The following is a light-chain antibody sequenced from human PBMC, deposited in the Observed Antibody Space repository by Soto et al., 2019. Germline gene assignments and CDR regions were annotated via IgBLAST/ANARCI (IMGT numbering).Light chain of an antibody. CDR3: HQYGSPPGT. V-gene: IGKV3-20*01. J-gene: IGKJ1*01. CDR2: GAS. Sequence: EIVLTQSPGTLSLSPGERATLSCRASQSVSSSYLAWYQQKPGQAPRLLIYGASSRATGIPDRFSGSGPGTGFTLTISRLESGEFAVYYCHQYGSPPGTFGQGTKVEIK. CDR1: QSVSSSY.